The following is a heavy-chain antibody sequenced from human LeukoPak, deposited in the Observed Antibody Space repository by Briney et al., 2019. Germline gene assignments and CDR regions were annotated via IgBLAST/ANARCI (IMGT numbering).Heavy chain of an antibody. CDR3: AKELEPTWIQLWLGY. V-gene: IGHV3-30*18. D-gene: IGHD5-18*01. Sequence: PGRSLRLSCAASGFTFSSYGMHWVRQAPGKGLEWVAVISYDGSNKYYADSVKGRFTISRDNSKNTLYLQMNSLRAEDTAVYYCAKELEPTWIQLWLGYWGQGTLVTVSS. CDR2: ISYDGSNK. J-gene: IGHJ4*02. CDR1: GFTFSSYG.